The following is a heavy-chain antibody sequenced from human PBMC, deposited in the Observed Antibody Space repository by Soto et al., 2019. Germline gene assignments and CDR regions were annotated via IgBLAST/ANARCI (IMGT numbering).Heavy chain of an antibody. J-gene: IGHJ2*01. V-gene: IGHV1-46*03. Sequence: ASVKVSCKASGYTFTSYYMHWVRQAPGQGLEWMGIINPSGGSTSYAQKFQGRVTMTRDTSTSTVYMELSSLRSEDTAVYYCARDRSGSYSYWYFELWGRGTLVTVSS. CDR3: ARDRSGSYSYWYFEL. CDR1: GYTFTSYY. D-gene: IGHD1-26*01. CDR2: INPSGGST.